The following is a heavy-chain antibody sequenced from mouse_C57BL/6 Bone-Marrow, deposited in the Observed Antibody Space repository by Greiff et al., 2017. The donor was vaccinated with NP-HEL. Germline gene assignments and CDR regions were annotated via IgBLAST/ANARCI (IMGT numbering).Heavy chain of an antibody. Sequence: VQLQQSGAELVRPGASVKLSCTASGFNIKDDYMHWVKQRPEKGLEWIGWIDPENGDTAYASKFQGKATITADTSSNKAYLQLSSLTSEDTAVYYCTTSRDYDAYYFDYWGQGTTLTVSS. CDR2: IDPENGDT. J-gene: IGHJ2*01. CDR1: GFNIKDDY. D-gene: IGHD2-4*01. CDR3: TTSRDYDAYYFDY. V-gene: IGHV14-4*01.